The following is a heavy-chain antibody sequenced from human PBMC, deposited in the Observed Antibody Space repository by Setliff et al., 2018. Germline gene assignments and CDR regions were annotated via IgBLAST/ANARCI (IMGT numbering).Heavy chain of an antibody. J-gene: IGHJ4*02. CDR2: IYWNDEK. V-gene: IGHV2-5*01. CDR1: GFSLSTSGVG. D-gene: IGHD2-21*01. CDR3: AHIAGGGNSPRHDY. Sequence: SGPTLVNPTQTLTLTCTFSGFSLSTSGVGVGWIRQPPGKALEWLALIYWNDEKRYSPSLKSRLTITKDTSKNQVVLTMTNMDPVDTATYYCAHIAGGGNSPRHDYWGQGTLVTVPQ.